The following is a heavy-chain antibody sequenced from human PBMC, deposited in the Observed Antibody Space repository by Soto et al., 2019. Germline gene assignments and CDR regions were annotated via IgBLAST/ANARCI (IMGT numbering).Heavy chain of an antibody. CDR1: GGTFSSYA. V-gene: IGHV1-69*06. Sequence: GXSVKVSCKASGGTFSSYAISWVRQAPGQGLEWMGGIIPIFGTANYAQKFQGRVTITADKSTSTAYMELSSLRSEDTAVYYCARDNRDIVVVVDAPYYYYGMDVWGQGTTVTVSS. CDR2: IIPIFGTA. CDR3: ARDNRDIVVVVDAPYYYYGMDV. D-gene: IGHD2-15*01. J-gene: IGHJ6*02.